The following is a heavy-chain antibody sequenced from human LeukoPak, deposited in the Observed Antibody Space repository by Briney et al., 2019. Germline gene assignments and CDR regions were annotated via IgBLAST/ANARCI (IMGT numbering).Heavy chain of an antibody. Sequence: SQTVSLTCTVSGGSISSGGYYWSWIRQHPGKGLEWIGYIYYSGSTYYNPSLKSRVTISVDTSKNQFSLKLSSVTAADTAVYYCARAPMVRGVIISVPSYYFDYWGQGTLVTVSS. CDR2: IYYSGST. V-gene: IGHV4-31*03. CDR3: ARAPMVRGVIISVPSYYFDY. D-gene: IGHD3-10*01. J-gene: IGHJ4*02. CDR1: GGSISSGGYY.